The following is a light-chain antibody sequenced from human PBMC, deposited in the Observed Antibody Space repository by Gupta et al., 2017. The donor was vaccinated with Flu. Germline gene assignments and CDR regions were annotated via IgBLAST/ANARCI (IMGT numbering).Light chain of an antibody. V-gene: IGKV3-20*01. CDR3: QQDESSPNT. CDR1: QSFRNNY. CDR2: GAS. Sequence: GTLSLSPGETATLSCRASQSFRNNYLAWYQQRPGQAPRLLIYGASSRASGIPDRFSGSGSGTDFTLTISRLEPEDFAVYFCQQDESSPNTFGGGTKVEIK. J-gene: IGKJ4*01.